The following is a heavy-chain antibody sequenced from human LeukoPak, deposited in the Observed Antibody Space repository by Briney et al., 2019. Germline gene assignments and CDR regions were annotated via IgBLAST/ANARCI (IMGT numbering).Heavy chain of an antibody. V-gene: IGHV1-2*02. D-gene: IGHD3-10*01. CDR2: INPNSGGT. Sequence: ASVKVSCKASGYTFTGYYMHWVRQAPGQGLEWMGWINPNSGGTNYAQKFQGRVTITRNTSISTAYMELSSLRSEDTAVYYCARVDYGSGSYYNYWGQGTLVTVSS. J-gene: IGHJ4*02. CDR1: GYTFTGYY. CDR3: ARVDYGSGSYYNY.